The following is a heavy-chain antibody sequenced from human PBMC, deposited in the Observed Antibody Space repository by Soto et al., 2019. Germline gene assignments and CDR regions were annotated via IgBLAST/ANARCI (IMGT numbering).Heavy chain of an antibody. CDR2: IKQDGSEK. CDR3: GRDQRMTFFGVVRPKKNFDY. D-gene: IGHD3-3*01. Sequence: GGSLRLSCAASGFTFSSYWMSWVRQAPGKGLEWVANIKQDGSEKYYVDSVKGRFTISRDNAKNSLYLQMNSLRAEDTAVYYCGRDQRMTFFGVVRPKKNFDYWGKGTLVTFSS. J-gene: IGHJ4*02. CDR1: GFTFSSYW. V-gene: IGHV3-7*01.